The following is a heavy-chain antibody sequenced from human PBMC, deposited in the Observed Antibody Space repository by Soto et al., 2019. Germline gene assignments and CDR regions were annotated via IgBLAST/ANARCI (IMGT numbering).Heavy chain of an antibody. CDR3: ASTKYDSSAYYYWYLGL. Sequence: QVELVQSGAEVKKPGSSVKVSCQASEDTFRNYAISWVRQAPGQGLEWMGGIIPIFGTANYAQMFQGRVTITADTSANTVYLELSSLRTEDTAVYYWASTKYDSSAYYYWYLGLWGRGTLVTVSS. D-gene: IGHD3-22*01. CDR1: EDTFRNYA. CDR2: IIPIFGTA. V-gene: IGHV1-69*06. J-gene: IGHJ2*01.